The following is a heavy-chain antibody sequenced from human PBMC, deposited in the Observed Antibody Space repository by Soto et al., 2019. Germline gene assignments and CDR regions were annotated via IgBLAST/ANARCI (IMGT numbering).Heavy chain of an antibody. J-gene: IGHJ5*02. CDR1: GFTFSSYA. Sequence: EVQLLESGGGLVQPGGSLRLSCAASGFTFSSYAMSWVRQAPGKGLEWVSAISGSGGSTYYADSVKGRFTISRDNSKNTLYAQMNSLRAEDTAVYYCAKNEDIVVVVAAAGFDPWGQGTLVTVSS. CDR3: AKNEDIVVVVAAAGFDP. D-gene: IGHD2-15*01. V-gene: IGHV3-23*01. CDR2: ISGSGGST.